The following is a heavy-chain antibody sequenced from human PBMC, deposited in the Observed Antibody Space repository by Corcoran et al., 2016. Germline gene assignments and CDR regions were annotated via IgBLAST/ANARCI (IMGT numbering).Heavy chain of an antibody. CDR2: IWYDGSNK. CDR1: GFTFSSYG. V-gene: IGHV3-33*01. D-gene: IGHD6-19*01. CDR3: ARDKDGAAVAGGLDY. J-gene: IGHJ4*02. Sequence: QVQLVESGGGVVQPGRSLRLSCAASGFTFSSYGMHWVRQAPGKGLEWVAVIWYDGSNKYYADSVKGRFTISRDNSKNTLYLQMNSLRAEDTAVYYCARDKDGAAVAGGLDYWGQGTLVTVSS.